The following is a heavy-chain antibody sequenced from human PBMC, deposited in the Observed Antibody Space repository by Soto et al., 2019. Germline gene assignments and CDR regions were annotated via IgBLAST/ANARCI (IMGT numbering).Heavy chain of an antibody. CDR3: ASNVLLWFGELDYFDY. V-gene: IGHV4-39*01. J-gene: IGHJ4*02. Sequence: SETLSLTCTFSGGSISSSSYYLGWIRQPPGKGLEWIGSIYYSGSTYYNPSLKSRVTISVDTSKNQFSLKLSSVTAADTAVYYCASNVLLWFGELDYFDYWGQGTLVTVSS. CDR2: IYYSGST. CDR1: GGSISSSSYY. D-gene: IGHD3-10*01.